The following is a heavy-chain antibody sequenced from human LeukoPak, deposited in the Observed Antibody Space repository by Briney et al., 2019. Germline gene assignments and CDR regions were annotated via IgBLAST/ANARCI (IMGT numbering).Heavy chain of an antibody. D-gene: IGHD3-22*01. J-gene: IGHJ4*02. Sequence: GGSLRLSCAASGFTFDEYAMHWVRQVPGRGLEWVSGVSWNSDIIDYADSVKGRFTISRVNARNSLYLQMNSLRAEDTALYYCAKDSSGYYNRFDSWGQGTLVTVSS. CDR2: VSWNSDII. CDR3: AKDSSGYYNRFDS. V-gene: IGHV3-9*01. CDR1: GFTFDEYA.